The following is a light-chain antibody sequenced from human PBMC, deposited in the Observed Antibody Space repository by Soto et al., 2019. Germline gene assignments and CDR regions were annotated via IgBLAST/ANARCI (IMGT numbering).Light chain of an antibody. CDR1: SSDVGGYNY. Sequence: QSVLTQPASVSGSPGQSITISCTGTSSDVGGYNYVSWYQQHPGKAPKLMIYEVSYRPSGVSNRFSGSKSGNTASLTISGLHAEDEADYYCSSYTTSSTPYVFGTGTKVTVL. CDR2: EVS. V-gene: IGLV2-14*01. J-gene: IGLJ1*01. CDR3: SSYTTSSTPYV.